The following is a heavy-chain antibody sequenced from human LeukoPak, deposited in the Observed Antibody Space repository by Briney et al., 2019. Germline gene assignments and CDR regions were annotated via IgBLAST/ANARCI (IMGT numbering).Heavy chain of an antibody. J-gene: IGHJ5*02. CDR1: GFTFSSYA. D-gene: IGHD1-14*01. Sequence: PGGSLRLSCAASGFTFSSYAMSWVRQAPGKGLEWVSAISGSGGSTYYADSVKGRFTISRDNSKNTLYLQMNSLRAEDTAVYYCANIRYSLRVLDPWGQGTLVTVSS. CDR2: ISGSGGST. V-gene: IGHV3-23*01. CDR3: ANIRYSLRVLDP.